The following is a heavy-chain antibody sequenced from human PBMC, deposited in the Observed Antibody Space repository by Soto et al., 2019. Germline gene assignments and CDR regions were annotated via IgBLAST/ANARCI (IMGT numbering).Heavy chain of an antibody. CDR3: YAIDH. Sequence: QMQLQESGPGLVKPSETLSLTCAVSSASIITEQRWTWGRRPPGKGLEWIGEIHHSGSTNNNPYLRSRVTMSVDKSKNQFSLNLNSVTAADTALYGWYAIDHWGQGTLVIVSS. CDR2: IHHSGST. V-gene: IGHV4-4*01. J-gene: IGHJ4*02. CDR1: SASIITEQR.